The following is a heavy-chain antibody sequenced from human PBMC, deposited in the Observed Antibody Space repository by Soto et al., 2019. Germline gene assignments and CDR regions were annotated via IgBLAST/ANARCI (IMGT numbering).Heavy chain of an antibody. CDR3: ASTVGSEYSSSPHNGMDV. CDR1: GGTFSSYA. Sequence: SVKVSCKASGGTFSSYAISWVRQAPGQGLEWMGGIIPIFGTANYAQKFQGRVTITADKSTSTAYMELSSLKASDTAMYYCASTVGSEYSSSPHNGMDVWGQGTTVTVS. V-gene: IGHV1-69*06. CDR2: IIPIFGTA. D-gene: IGHD6-6*01. J-gene: IGHJ6*02.